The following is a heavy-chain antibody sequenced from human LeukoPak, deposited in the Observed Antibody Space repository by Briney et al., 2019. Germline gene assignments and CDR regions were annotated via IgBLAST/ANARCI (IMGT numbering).Heavy chain of an antibody. CDR1: GGSISSYY. CDR2: IYYSGST. Sequence: SETLSLTCTVSGGSISSYYWSWIRQPPGKGLEWIGYIYYSGSTNYNPSPKSRVTISVDTSKNQFSLRLSSVTAADTAVYYCARTLNWFDPWGQGTLVTVSS. V-gene: IGHV4-59*08. J-gene: IGHJ5*02. CDR3: ARTLNWFDP.